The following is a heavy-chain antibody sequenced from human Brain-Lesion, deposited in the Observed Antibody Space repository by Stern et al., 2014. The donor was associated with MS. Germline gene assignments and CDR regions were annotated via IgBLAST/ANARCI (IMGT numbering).Heavy chain of an antibody. CDR2: MYHRGIT. CDR3: ASNRGSGSFFDS. CDR1: GGSISSGNW. V-gene: IGHV4-4*02. D-gene: IGHD1-26*01. J-gene: IGHJ4*02. Sequence: QVQLPASGPGLVKPSGTLSLTCAVSGGSISSGNWWSWVRQSPGKRLEWSGEMYHRGITNYNPSLESRVSISIDKSKNQFSLKVYSLTAADTAVYYCASNRGSGSFFDSWGQGSLVTVSS.